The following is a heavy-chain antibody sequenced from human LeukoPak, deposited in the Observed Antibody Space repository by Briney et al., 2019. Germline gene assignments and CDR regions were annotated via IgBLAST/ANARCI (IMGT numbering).Heavy chain of an antibody. CDR1: GFTFSSYG. CDR3: AKARYDYVWGSYPPPGY. D-gene: IGHD3-16*02. V-gene: IGHV3-23*01. J-gene: IGHJ4*02. CDR2: ISGSGGST. Sequence: PGGTLRLSCAASGFTFSSYGMSWVRQAPGKGLEWVSAISGSGGSTYYADSVKGRFTISRDNSKNTLYLQMNSLRAEDTAVYYCAKARYDYVWGSYPPPGYWGQGTLVTVSS.